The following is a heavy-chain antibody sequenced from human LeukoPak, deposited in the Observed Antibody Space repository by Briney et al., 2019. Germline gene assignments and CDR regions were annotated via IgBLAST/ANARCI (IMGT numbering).Heavy chain of an antibody. J-gene: IGHJ6*02. V-gene: IGHV1-2*06. CDR3: ARFRGYYFHYGMDV. CDR1: GYTFTGYY. Sequence: ASVKVSCKASGYTFTGYYMHWVRQAPGQGLEWMGRINPNSGGTSYAQKFQGRVTMTRDTSISTAYMELSRLRSDDTAVYYCARFRGYYFHYGMDVWGQGTTVTVSS. CDR2: INPNSGGT.